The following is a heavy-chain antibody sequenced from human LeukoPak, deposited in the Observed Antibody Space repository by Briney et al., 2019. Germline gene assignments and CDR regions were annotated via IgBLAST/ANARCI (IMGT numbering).Heavy chain of an antibody. V-gene: IGHV4-4*07. CDR1: GGSISSYY. CDR2: VYTSGST. D-gene: IGHD3-10*01. Sequence: SETLSLTCTVSGGSISSYYWSWIRQPAGKGLEWIGRVYTSGSTNYNPSLKSRVTMSVDTSKNQFSLKLSSVTAADTAVYYCARDRYYGSGSYYNHYYGMDVWGQGTTVTVSS. CDR3: ARDRYYGSGSYYNHYYGMDV. J-gene: IGHJ6*02.